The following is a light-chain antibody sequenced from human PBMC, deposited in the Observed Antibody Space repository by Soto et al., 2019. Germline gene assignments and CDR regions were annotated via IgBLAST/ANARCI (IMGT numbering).Light chain of an antibody. Sequence: EIVLTQSPGTLSLSPGERATLSCRASQSVSSSYLAWYQQKPGQAPRLLIYGASSRATGIPDRFSGSGSGTDVTLTISRLESEDFAVYYCQQYGSAPFAFVPGTKVDIK. J-gene: IGKJ3*01. CDR1: QSVSSSY. CDR3: QQYGSAPFA. V-gene: IGKV3-20*01. CDR2: GAS.